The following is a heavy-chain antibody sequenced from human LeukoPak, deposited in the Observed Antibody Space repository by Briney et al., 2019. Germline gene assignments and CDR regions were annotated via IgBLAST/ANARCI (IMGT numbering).Heavy chain of an antibody. J-gene: IGHJ6*03. CDR3: ARPVRATAGPKVYYLFYMDV. D-gene: IGHD6-13*01. V-gene: IGHV4-4*09. Sequence: SETLSLTCTVSGDSIDSYYWSWIRQTPGKRLEWIGYIYTNEITNYNPSLKSRVTMSVDTSRNQVSLKLNSVTAADTAVYYCARPVRATAGPKVYYLFYMDVWGKGTTVTVSS. CDR2: IYTNEIT. CDR1: GDSIDSYY.